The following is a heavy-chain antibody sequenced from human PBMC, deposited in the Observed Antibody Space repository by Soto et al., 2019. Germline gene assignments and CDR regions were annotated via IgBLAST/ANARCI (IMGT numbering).Heavy chain of an antibody. J-gene: IGHJ6*02. D-gene: IGHD3-10*01. CDR2: IIRSGSSI. Sequence: GGCLRLSCAASGLSFSDCYMNWIRQDQWKRLYSFSYIIRSGSSINYAGSVKGRFTISKDNAMNSLSLQMTSLRAEDTAMYYCARVRFGEWGYAMDVCAQGTTVTVSS. CDR3: ARVRFGEWGYAMDV. V-gene: IGHV3-11*01. CDR1: GLSFSDCY.